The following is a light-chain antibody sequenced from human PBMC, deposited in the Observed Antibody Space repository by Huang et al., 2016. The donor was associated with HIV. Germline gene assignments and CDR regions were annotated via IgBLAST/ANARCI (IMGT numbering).Light chain of an antibody. V-gene: IGKV2-28*01. CDR1: QSLLHSNGYNY. J-gene: IGKJ3*01. Sequence: DAVVTQSPLSLPVTPGEPASISCRSSQSLLHSNGYNYLDWYVQTPGQSPHLLIYLGSNRASGVPDRFSGSGSGTDFTLKISRVEAEDVGVYYCMQALQTPVFGPGTKVDIK. CDR3: MQALQTPV. CDR2: LGS.